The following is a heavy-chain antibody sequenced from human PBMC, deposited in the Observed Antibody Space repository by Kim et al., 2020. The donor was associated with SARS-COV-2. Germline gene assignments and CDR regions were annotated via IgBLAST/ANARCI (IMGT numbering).Heavy chain of an antibody. J-gene: IGHJ4*02. D-gene: IGHD5-12*01. V-gene: IGHV3-53*01. CDR1: GFAVNTNY. Sequence: GGSLRLSCAAPGFAVNTNYMSWVRQAPGKGLEWVSVIYSGDTTYYADSVKGRFTISRDKSRNTLYLQMNSLRAEDTAVYYCAKDYRSGYSGYDIGDWGQGTLVTVSS. CDR3: AKDYRSGYSGYDIGD. CDR2: IYSGDTT.